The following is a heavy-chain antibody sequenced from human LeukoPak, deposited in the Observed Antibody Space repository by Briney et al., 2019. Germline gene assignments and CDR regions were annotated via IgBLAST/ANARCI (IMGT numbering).Heavy chain of an antibody. CDR2: IWYDGNNE. CDR1: GFTFSTYG. J-gene: IGHJ4*02. Sequence: PGNSLRLSCAASGFTFSTYGMHRVRQAPGKGLEWVALIWYDGNNEYYADSVKGRFTISRDNSKNTLFLQMNSPRAEDTAVYYCARNEMATITINYTFDYWGQGTLVTVSS. CDR3: ARNEMATITINYTFDY. V-gene: IGHV3-33*01. D-gene: IGHD5-24*01.